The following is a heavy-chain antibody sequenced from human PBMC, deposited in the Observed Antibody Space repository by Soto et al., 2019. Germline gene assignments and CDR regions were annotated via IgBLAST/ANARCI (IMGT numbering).Heavy chain of an antibody. D-gene: IGHD3-22*01. V-gene: IGHV3-48*02. Sequence: QPGGSLRLSCAASGFTFSSYSMVWVRQAPGKGLEWISYIFATSTTIYYADSVKGRFTVSRDNTQNSLFLQMNSLRDEDTAVYYCARDAPPLAYYYDPNWFDPWGQGTLVTVSS. CDR2: IFATSTTI. J-gene: IGHJ5*02. CDR1: GFTFSSYS. CDR3: ARDAPPLAYYYDPNWFDP.